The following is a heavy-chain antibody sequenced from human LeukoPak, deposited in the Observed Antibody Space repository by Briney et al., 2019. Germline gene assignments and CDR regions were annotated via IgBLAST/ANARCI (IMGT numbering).Heavy chain of an antibody. CDR1: GGSINYYY. Sequence: SETLSLTCTVSGGSINYYYWMWIRQPPGKGLEWIGYIYSSGSTNYNPSLKSRITISVDTSKNQFSLKLSSVTAADTAVYYCARFAYCGGHCWYYFDYWGQGSLVTVSS. J-gene: IGHJ4*02. V-gene: IGHV4-59*01. CDR3: ARFAYCGGHCWYYFDY. CDR2: IYSSGST. D-gene: IGHD2-21*02.